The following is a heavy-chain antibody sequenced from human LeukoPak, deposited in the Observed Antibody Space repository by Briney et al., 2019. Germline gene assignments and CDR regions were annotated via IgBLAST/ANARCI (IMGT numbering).Heavy chain of an antibody. V-gene: IGHV3-7*03. J-gene: IGHJ3*02. CDR3: AKDSTYSGSFAHSLRFFVPGAFDI. D-gene: IGHD1-26*01. Sequence: GGSLRLSCAASGFTFSSHWMSWVRQAPGKGLEWVANIKQDGSEKYYVDSVKGRFTISRDNAKNSLYLQMNSLRAEDTAVYYCAKDSTYSGSFAHSLRFFVPGAFDIWGQGTMVTVSS. CDR1: GFTFSSHW. CDR2: IKQDGSEK.